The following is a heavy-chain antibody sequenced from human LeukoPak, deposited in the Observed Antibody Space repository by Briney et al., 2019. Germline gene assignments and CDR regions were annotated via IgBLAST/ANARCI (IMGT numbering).Heavy chain of an antibody. CDR2: IYTSGST. D-gene: IGHD6-13*01. CDR1: GGSISSGSYY. Sequence: SETLSLTCTVSGGSISSGSYYWSWIRQPAGKGLEWIGRIYTSGSTNYNPSLKSRITISVDTSKNQCSLKLSSVTAADTAVYYCARGAGRYYYYMDVWGKGTTVTVSS. V-gene: IGHV4-61*02. CDR3: ARGAGRYYYYMDV. J-gene: IGHJ6*03.